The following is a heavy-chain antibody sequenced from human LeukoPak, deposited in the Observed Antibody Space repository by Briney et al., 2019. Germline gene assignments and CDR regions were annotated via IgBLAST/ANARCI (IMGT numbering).Heavy chain of an antibody. CDR3: ARQSYSYYDSGSYDNWFDP. CDR2: IYPGDSDT. J-gene: IGHJ5*02. D-gene: IGHD3-10*01. Sequence: GESLKISCKGSGYSFTSYWIGWVRQMPGKGLEWMGIIYPGDSDTRYSPSFQGQVTISADKSISTAYLQWSSLKASDTAMYYCARQSYSYYDSGSYDNWFDPWGQGTLVTVSS. CDR1: GYSFTSYW. V-gene: IGHV5-51*01.